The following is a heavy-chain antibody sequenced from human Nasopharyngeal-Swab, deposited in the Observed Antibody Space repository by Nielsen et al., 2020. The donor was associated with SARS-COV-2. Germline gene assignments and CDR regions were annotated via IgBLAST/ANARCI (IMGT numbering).Heavy chain of an antibody. V-gene: IGHV4-34*01. J-gene: IGHJ4*02. Sequence: LRLSCAVYGGSFSCYYWSWIRQPPGKGLEWIGEINHSGSTNYNPSLKSRVTISVDTSKNQFSLKLSSVTAADTAVYYCASGHIVATSYYFDYWGQGTLVTVSS. CDR1: GGSFSCYY. D-gene: IGHD5-12*01. CDR3: ASGHIVATSYYFDY. CDR2: INHSGST.